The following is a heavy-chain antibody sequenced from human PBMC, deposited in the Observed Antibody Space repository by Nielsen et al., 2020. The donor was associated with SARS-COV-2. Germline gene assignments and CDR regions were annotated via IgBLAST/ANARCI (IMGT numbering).Heavy chain of an antibody. CDR3: ARESRRSGGNRGSTGD. CDR1: GYTFVNYG. CDR2: TSTSNGNT. J-gene: IGHJ4*02. D-gene: IGHD6-19*01. Sequence: ASVKVSCKASGYTFVNYGISWVRQAPGQGLEWMGWTSTSNGNTNYAPKLHDRVTLTRDTSTSTAHMELRSLKNEDTAVYYCARESRRSGGNRGSTGDWGQGTLVIVSS. V-gene: IGHV1-18*01.